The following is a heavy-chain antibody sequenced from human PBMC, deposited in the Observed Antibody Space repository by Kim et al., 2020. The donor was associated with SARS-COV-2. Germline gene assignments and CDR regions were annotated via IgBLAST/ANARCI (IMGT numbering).Heavy chain of an antibody. CDR2: ISGSGGST. CDR1: GFTFSNYA. V-gene: IGHV3-23*01. D-gene: IGHD3-3*01. Sequence: GSLRLSCAASGFTFSNYAVSWVRQTPGKGLEWVSTISGSGGSTYYADSVKGRFTISRDNSKNTLYLQMSSLRAEDTAVYFCAKDPFYDFWRGYYFDYWGQGTLVTVSS. CDR3: AKDPFYDFWRGYYFDY. J-gene: IGHJ4*02.